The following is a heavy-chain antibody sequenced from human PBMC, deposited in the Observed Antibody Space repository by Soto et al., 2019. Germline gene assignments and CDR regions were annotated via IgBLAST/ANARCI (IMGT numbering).Heavy chain of an antibody. CDR3: AKDPIVSPLSVLWFGEPSFGY. D-gene: IGHD3-10*01. CDR2: ISGSGGST. J-gene: IGHJ4*02. CDR1: GFTFSGYA. Sequence: PGGSLRLSCAASGFTFSGYAMSWVRQAPGKGMEWASAISGSGGSTYYADSVKGRFTISRDNSKNTLYLQMNSLRAEDTAVYYCAKDPIVSPLSVLWFGEPSFGYWGQGTLVTVS. V-gene: IGHV3-23*01.